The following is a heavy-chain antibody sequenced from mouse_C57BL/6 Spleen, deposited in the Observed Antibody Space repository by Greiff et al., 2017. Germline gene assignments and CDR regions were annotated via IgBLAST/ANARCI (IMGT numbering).Heavy chain of an antibody. V-gene: IGHV1-82*01. D-gene: IGHD4-1*01. CDR3: LTGACAY. CDR1: GYAFSSSW. J-gene: IGHJ3*01. Sequence: VQLQQSGPELVKPGASVKISCKASGYAFSSSWMNWVKQRPGKGLEWIGRLYPGDGDTNYNGKFKGKATLTADKSSSTAYMQLSSLTSEDSAVYFCLTGACAYWGQGTLVTVSA. CDR2: LYPGDGDT.